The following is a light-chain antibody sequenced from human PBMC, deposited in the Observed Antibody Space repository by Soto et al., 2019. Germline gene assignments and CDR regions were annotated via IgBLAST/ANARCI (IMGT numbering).Light chain of an antibody. CDR2: ATS. J-gene: IGKJ1*01. V-gene: IGKV1-39*01. CDR1: QSINYD. Sequence: DIQMTQSPSSLSASVGDRVTITCRTSQSINYDLNWYQQKPGKAPKLLIYATSSLQSGVPSRFSGSGSGTDLILTISSLQPEDFATYYCQQSYNSPRTFGQGTKVDI. CDR3: QQSYNSPRT.